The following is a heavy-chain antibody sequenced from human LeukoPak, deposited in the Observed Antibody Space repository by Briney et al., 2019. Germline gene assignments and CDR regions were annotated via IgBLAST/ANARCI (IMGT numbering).Heavy chain of an antibody. CDR2: IRYDGSNK. Sequence: GGSLRLSCAASGFTFSSYGMHWVRQAPGKGLEWVAFIRYDGSNKYYADSVKGRFTISRDNSKNTLYLQMNSLRAEDTAVYYCAKALPRGSYGAFDIWGQGTMVTVSS. CDR1: GFTFSSYG. V-gene: IGHV3-30*02. D-gene: IGHD1-26*01. J-gene: IGHJ3*02. CDR3: AKALPRGSYGAFDI.